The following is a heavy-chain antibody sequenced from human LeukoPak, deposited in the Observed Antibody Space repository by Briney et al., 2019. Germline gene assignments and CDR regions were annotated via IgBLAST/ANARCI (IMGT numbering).Heavy chain of an antibody. CDR2: ISSSSSYI. D-gene: IGHD5-18*01. CDR3: ARVRGYSYGGVDY. Sequence: GGSLRLSCAASGFTFSSYSMNWVRQALGEGLGWGSSISSSSSYIYYAHSVKGRFSISRDNAKNSLYLQMNSLRAEDTAVYYCARVRGYSYGGVDYWGQGTLVTVSS. J-gene: IGHJ4*02. CDR1: GFTFSSYS. V-gene: IGHV3-21*01.